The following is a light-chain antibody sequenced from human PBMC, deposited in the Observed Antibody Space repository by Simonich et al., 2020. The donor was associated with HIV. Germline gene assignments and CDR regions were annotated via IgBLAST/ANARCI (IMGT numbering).Light chain of an antibody. CDR3: QQYYSSPHT. Sequence: DIVMTQSPDSLAVSLGERATINCKSSQSVLSSSNNKNYLAWYQQKPGQPPKLLIYWASTRESGVPDRFSGSGSETDFTLTINSLQAEDVAVYYCQQYYSSPHTFGQGTRLEIK. J-gene: IGKJ2*01. V-gene: IGKV4-1*01. CDR2: WAS. CDR1: QSVLSSSNNKNY.